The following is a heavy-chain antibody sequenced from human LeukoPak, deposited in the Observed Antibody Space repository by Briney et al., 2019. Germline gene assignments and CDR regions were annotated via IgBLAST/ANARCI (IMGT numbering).Heavy chain of an antibody. CDR2: ISASGETT. CDR3: SKSMRDYDHSTGYYPFDN. D-gene: IGHD3/OR15-3a*01. V-gene: IGHV3-23*01. CDR1: GFTLRNFG. J-gene: IGHJ4*02. Sequence: PGGSLRLSCAASGFTLRNFGMSWVRQAPGKGLEWVSAISASGETTYYADSVKGRFTISRDNSKNTLHLQMNSLRAEDTAIYYCSKSMRDYDHSTGYYPFDNWGQGVLVTVSS.